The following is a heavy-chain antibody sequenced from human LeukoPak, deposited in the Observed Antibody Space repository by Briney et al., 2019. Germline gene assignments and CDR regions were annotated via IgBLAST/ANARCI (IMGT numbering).Heavy chain of an antibody. J-gene: IGHJ4*02. CDR1: GGSISSYY. V-gene: IGHV4-59*01. CDR2: IYYSGST. CDR3: ARDSGYYDSSGYYDY. D-gene: IGHD3-22*01. Sequence: SQTLSLTCTVSGGSISSYYWSWIRQPPGKGLEWIGYIYYSGSTNYNPSLKSRVTISVDTSKNQFSLKLSSVTAADTAVYYCARDSGYYDSSGYYDYWGQGTLVTVSS.